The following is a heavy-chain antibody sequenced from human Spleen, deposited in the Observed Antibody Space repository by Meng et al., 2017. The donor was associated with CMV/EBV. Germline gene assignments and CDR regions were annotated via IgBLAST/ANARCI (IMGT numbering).Heavy chain of an antibody. CDR2: IIPILDLA. Sequence: SVKVSCKASGGIFSSNSFNWVRQAPGQGLEWMGRIIPILDLAKYPQKFQGRVTITADKSANTVYVELNSLRSEDTAVYFCARAFCGGDCYSQSSYGMDVWGQGATVTVSS. V-gene: IGHV1-69*02. CDR1: GGIFSSNS. J-gene: IGHJ6*02. D-gene: IGHD2-21*01. CDR3: ARAFCGGDCYSQSSYGMDV.